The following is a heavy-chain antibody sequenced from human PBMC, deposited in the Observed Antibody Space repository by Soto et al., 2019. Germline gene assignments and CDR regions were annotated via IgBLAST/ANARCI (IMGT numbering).Heavy chain of an antibody. CDR3: AGVRDGGIYGTPRGGYFDY. Sequence: QVQLVESGGGVVQPGRSLRLSCAASGFTFSSYAMHWVRQAPGKGLEWVAVISYDGSNKYYADSVKGRFTTSRDNSKNTVYLRRNGLRAEDTGVYYCAGVRDGGIYGTPRGGYFDYWGQGTLVTVSS. CDR2: ISYDGSNK. V-gene: IGHV3-30-3*01. CDR1: GFTFSSYA. D-gene: IGHD1-7*01. J-gene: IGHJ4*02.